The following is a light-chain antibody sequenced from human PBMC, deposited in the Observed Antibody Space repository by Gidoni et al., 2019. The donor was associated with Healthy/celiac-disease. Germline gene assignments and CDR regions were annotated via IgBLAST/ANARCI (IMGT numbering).Light chain of an antibody. CDR2: WAS. J-gene: IGKJ1*01. Sequence: DIVMTYSPDSLAVSLGERATINCKSSQSILYSSNSKNYLAWYQQKPGQPPKLLIYWASTRESGVPDRFSGSGSGTDFTLTISSLQAEDVAVYYCQQYYSTPWTFGQGTKVEIK. CDR1: QSILYSSNSKNY. CDR3: QQYYSTPWT. V-gene: IGKV4-1*01.